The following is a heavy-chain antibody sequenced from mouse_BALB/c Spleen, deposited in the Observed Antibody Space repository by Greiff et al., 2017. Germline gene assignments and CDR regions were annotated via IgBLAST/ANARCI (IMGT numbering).Heavy chain of an antibody. D-gene: IGHD2-13*01. Sequence: QVHVKQSGAELMKPGASVKISCKATGYTFSSYWIEWVKQRPGHGLEWIGEILPGSGSTNYNEKFKGKATFTADTSSNTAYMQLSSLTSEDSAVYYCARSSTNSYAMDYWGQGTSVTVSS. CDR3: ARSSTNSYAMDY. V-gene: IGHV1-9*01. J-gene: IGHJ4*01. CDR1: GYTFSSYW. CDR2: ILPGSGST.